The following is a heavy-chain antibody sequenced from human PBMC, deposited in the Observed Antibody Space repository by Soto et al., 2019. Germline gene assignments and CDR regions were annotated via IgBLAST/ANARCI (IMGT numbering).Heavy chain of an antibody. CDR3: AKGAEGYVVSALDF. CDR2: ITSTGSST. V-gene: IGHV3-23*01. Sequence: EVQLLESGGGFVQPGGSLRLSCAASGFIFSNYAMTWVRQAPGEGLEWVSGITSTGSSTYYADAVKGPFTLSRDNSNNALFLQINSLRAVATAVYYCAKGAEGYVVSALDFWGQGTLVSVSS. CDR1: GFIFSNYA. J-gene: IGHJ4*02. D-gene: IGHD5-12*01.